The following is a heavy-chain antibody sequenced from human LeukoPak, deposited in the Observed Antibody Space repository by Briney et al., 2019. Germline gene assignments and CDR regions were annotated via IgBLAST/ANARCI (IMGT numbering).Heavy chain of an antibody. CDR3: ARGWWFDP. J-gene: IGHJ5*02. D-gene: IGHD2-15*01. CDR2: IYYSGST. CDR1: GGSISRYY. Sequence: SETLSLTCTVSGGSISRYYWSWIRQPPGKGLKWIGYIYYSGSTNYNPSLKSRVTISVDRSKNQFSLKLSSVTAADTAVYYCARGWWFDPWGQGTLVTVSS. V-gene: IGHV4-59*08.